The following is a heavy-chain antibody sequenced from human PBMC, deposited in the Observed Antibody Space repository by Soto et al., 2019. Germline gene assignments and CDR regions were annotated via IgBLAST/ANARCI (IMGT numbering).Heavy chain of an antibody. CDR3: AKDLDPSDPSSFWSGASFDY. Sequence: PGGSLGLSCAASGFTFSNAWINGVRQAPGKGLEWVGRIKSKTDGGTTDFAAPVKGRFAISRDDSKDMVYLQMNSLRAEDTAVYYCAKDLDPSDPSSFWSGASFDYWGQGTLVTVSS. CDR1: GFTFSNAW. J-gene: IGHJ4*02. D-gene: IGHD3-3*01. CDR2: IKSKTDGGTT. V-gene: IGHV3-15*07.